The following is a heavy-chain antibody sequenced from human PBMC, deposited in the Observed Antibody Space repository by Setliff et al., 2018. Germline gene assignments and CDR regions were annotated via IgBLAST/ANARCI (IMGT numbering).Heavy chain of an antibody. CDR3: VREGVDRRSSTDYRYYMDV. CDR2: IIPIFGTA. Sequence: GASVKVSCKASGGTFSSYAISWVRQAPGQGLEWMGGIIPIFGTANYAQKFQGRVTITADESTSTAYMELSSLRSDDTAVYYCVREGVDRRSSTDYRYYMDVWGKGTTVTVSS. J-gene: IGHJ6*03. V-gene: IGHV1-69*13. D-gene: IGHD6-6*01. CDR1: GGTFSSYA.